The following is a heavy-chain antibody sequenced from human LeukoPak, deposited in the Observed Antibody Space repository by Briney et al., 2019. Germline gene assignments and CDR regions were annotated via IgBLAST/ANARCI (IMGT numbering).Heavy chain of an antibody. Sequence: GRSLRLSCAASGFTFSSYAMHWVRQAPGKGLEWVAVISYDGSNKYYADSVKGRFTISRDNSKKTLYLQMNSLRAEDKAVYYCARDRGSSGCFVYWGQGTLDRVSS. CDR2: ISYDGSNK. CDR3: ARDRGSSGCFVY. V-gene: IGHV3-30*04. D-gene: IGHD6-19*01. J-gene: IGHJ4*02. CDR1: GFTFSSYA.